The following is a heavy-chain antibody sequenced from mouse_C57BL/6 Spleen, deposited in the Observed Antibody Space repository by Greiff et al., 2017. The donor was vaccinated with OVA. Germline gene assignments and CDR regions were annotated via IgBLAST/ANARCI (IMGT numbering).Heavy chain of an antibody. J-gene: IGHJ1*03. CDR2: IDPSDSET. CDR1: GYTFTSYW. Sequence: QVQLKQPGAELVRPGSSVKLSCKASGYTFTSYWMHWVKQRPIQGLEWIGNIDPSDSETHYNQKFKDKATLTVDKSSSTAYMQLSSLTSEDSAVYYCARYGSSYGWYFDVWGTGTTVTVSS. D-gene: IGHD1-1*01. V-gene: IGHV1-52*01. CDR3: ARYGSSYGWYFDV.